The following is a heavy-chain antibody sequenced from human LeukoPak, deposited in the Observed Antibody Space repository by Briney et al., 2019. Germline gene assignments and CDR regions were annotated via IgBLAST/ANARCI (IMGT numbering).Heavy chain of an antibody. J-gene: IGHJ5*02. V-gene: IGHV1-2*02. CDR2: INPNSGGT. D-gene: IGHD2-15*01. Sequence: ASVTVSCKASGYTFTGYYLHWVRQAPGQGLDGMGWINPNSGGTNYAQKFQGRVTMTRDTSISTAYMELSRLRSDDTAVYYCARQDIVVVVAATSNWFDPWGQGTLVTVSS. CDR1: GYTFTGYY. CDR3: ARQDIVVVVAATSNWFDP.